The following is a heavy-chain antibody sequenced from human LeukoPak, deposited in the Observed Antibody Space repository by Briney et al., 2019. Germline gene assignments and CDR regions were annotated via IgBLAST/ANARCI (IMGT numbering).Heavy chain of an antibody. CDR3: AKVDGYNSGWYDY. Sequence: GGSLRLSCAASGFTFDDYGMHWDRQPPGKGLEWVSGISWNSGNIGYADSVKGRFTISGDNAKNSLYLQMNSLRAEDTALYYCAKVDGYNSGWYDYWGQGTLVTVSS. J-gene: IGHJ4*02. D-gene: IGHD6-19*01. CDR1: GFTFDDYG. CDR2: ISWNSGNI. V-gene: IGHV3-9*01.